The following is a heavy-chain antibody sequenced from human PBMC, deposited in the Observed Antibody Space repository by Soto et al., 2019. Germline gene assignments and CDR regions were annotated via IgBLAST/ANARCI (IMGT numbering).Heavy chain of an antibody. Sequence: PSETLSLTCTVSGGSISSYYWSWIRQPPGKGLEWIGYIYYSGSTNYNPSLKSRVTISVDTSKNQFSLKLSSVTAADTAVYYCASGNYYDSSGYTFDIWGQGTMVTVAS. CDR2: IYYSGST. CDR1: GGSISSYY. J-gene: IGHJ3*02. CDR3: ASGNYYDSSGYTFDI. D-gene: IGHD3-22*01. V-gene: IGHV4-59*12.